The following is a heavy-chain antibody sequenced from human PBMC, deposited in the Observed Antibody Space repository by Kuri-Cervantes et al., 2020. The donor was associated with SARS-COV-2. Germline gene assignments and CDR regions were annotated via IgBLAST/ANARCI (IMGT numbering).Heavy chain of an antibody. CDR3: AKDRLTVAGWGLPDPLYYFDY. CDR2: IRGGGYTT. D-gene: IGHD6-19*01. J-gene: IGHJ4*02. V-gene: IGHV3-23*01. CDR1: GFTFSRYA. Sequence: GESLKISCAPSGFTFSRYAMIWVRQAPGKGLEWISAIRGGGYTTYYADSVKGRFTISRDNFKNTLYLQMNNLRAEDTAVYYCAKDRLTVAGWGLPDPLYYFDYWGQGALVTVSS.